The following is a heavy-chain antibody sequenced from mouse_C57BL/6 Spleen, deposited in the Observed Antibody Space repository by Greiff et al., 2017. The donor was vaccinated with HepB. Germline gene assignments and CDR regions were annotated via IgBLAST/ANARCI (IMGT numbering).Heavy chain of an antibody. Sequence: EVQLQQSGPELVKPGASVKISCKASGYTFTDYYMNWVKQSHGKSLEWIGDINPNNGGTSYNQKFKGKATLTVDKSSSTAYMELRSLTSEDSAVYYCARENGITTVVSPNFDYWGQGTTLTVSS. CDR2: INPNNGGT. J-gene: IGHJ2*01. D-gene: IGHD1-1*01. V-gene: IGHV1-26*01. CDR1: GYTFTDYY. CDR3: ARENGITTVVSPNFDY.